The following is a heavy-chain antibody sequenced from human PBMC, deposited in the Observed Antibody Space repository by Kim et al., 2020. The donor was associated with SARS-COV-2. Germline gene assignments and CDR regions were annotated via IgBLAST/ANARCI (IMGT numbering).Heavy chain of an antibody. D-gene: IGHD3-10*01. J-gene: IGHJ4*02. CDR3: ASGDLYYYGSGSYYTN. CDR2: IKQDGSEK. V-gene: IGHV3-7*01. Sequence: GGSLRLSCAASGFTFSSYWMSWVRQAPGKGLEWVANIKQDGSEKYYVDSVKGRFTISRDNAKNSLYLQMNSLRAEDTAVYYCASGDLYYYGSGSYYTNWGQGTLVTVSS. CDR1: GFTFSSYW.